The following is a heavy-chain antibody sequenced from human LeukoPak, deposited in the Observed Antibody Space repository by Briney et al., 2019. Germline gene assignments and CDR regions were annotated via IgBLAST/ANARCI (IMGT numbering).Heavy chain of an antibody. CDR2: IWYDGSNK. CDR1: GFTFSSYG. Sequence: GGSLRLSCAASGFTFSSYGMHWVRQAPGKGLEWVAVIWYDGSNKYYADSVKGRFTISRDNSKNTLYLQMNSLRAEDTAVYYCARAGDLGYYFDYWGQGTLVTVSS. V-gene: IGHV3-33*01. J-gene: IGHJ4*02. CDR3: ARAGDLGYYFDY. D-gene: IGHD3-16*01.